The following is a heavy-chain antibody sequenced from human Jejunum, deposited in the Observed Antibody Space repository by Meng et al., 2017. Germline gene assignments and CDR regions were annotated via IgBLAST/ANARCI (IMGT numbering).Heavy chain of an antibody. CDR2: IYSDGSR. Sequence: GGSLRLSCAASGFTVSSNYMGWVRQAPGKGLEWVSVIYSDGSRYYADSVKGRFSISRDNSKNTLYLHMNSLRAEDTAVYYCAREQYESRGHWGQGTLVTSPQ. CDR1: GFTVSSNY. D-gene: IGHD3-22*01. CDR3: AREQYESRGH. V-gene: IGHV3-53*01. J-gene: IGHJ4*02.